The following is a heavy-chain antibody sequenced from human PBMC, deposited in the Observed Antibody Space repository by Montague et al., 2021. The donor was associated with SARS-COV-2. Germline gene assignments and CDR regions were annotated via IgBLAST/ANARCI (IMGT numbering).Heavy chain of an antibody. CDR2: IYHSGST. V-gene: IGHV4-38-2*02. Sequence: SETLSLTCTVSGYSISSGYYWGWIRQPPGKGLEWIGSIYHSGSTYYNPSLKSRVTISVDTSKNQFSLKLSSVTAADTAVYYCARDDYTPGDYYYYYGRDVWGQGTTVTVSS. CDR1: GYSISSGYY. D-gene: IGHD4-11*01. J-gene: IGHJ6*02. CDR3: ARDDYTPGDYYYYYGRDV.